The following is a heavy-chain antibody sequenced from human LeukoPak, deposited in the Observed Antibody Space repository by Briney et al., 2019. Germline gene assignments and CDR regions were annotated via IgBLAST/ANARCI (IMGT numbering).Heavy chain of an antibody. CDR2: IKQDGSEK. Sequence: PGGSLRLSCAASGFTFSSYWMSWVRQAPGKGLEWVANIKQDGSEKYYVDSVKGRFTISRDNAKNSLYLQMNSLRVEDTGVYYCAREISSWYRTEGRFDPWGQGTLVTVSS. CDR1: GFTFSSYW. D-gene: IGHD6-13*01. J-gene: IGHJ5*02. V-gene: IGHV3-7*01. CDR3: AREISSWYRTEGRFDP.